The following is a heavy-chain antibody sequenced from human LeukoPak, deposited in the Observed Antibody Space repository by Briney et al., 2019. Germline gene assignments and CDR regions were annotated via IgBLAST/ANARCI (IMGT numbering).Heavy chain of an antibody. J-gene: IGHJ4*02. V-gene: IGHV3-30*18. CDR2: ISYDGSNK. Sequence: PGGSLRLSCAASGFTFSSYGMHWVRQAPGKGLEWVAVISYDGSNKYYADSVKGRFTISRDNSKNTLYLQMNSLRAEDTAVYYCAKDLWQLVFTFDYWGQGTLVTVSS. CDR3: AKDLWQLVFTFDY. CDR1: GFTFSSYG. D-gene: IGHD6-6*01.